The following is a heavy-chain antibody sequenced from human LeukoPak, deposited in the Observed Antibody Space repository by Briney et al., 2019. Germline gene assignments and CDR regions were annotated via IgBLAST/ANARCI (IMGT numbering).Heavy chain of an antibody. V-gene: IGHV1-18*01. J-gene: IGHJ4*02. CDR1: GYTFTSYG. CDR3: ARTDMLYSSGWFDY. CDR2: ISAYNGNT. Sequence: ASVKVSCKASGYTFTSYGISWVRQAPGQGLEWMGWISAYNGNTNYAQKLQGRVTMTTDTSTSTAYMELRSLRSDDTAVYYCARTDMLYSSGWFDYWGQGTPVTVSS. D-gene: IGHD6-19*01.